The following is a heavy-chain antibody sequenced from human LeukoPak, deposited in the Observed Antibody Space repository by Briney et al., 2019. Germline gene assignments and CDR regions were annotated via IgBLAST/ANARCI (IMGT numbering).Heavy chain of an antibody. Sequence: PSETLSLTCTVSGGSISSGSYYWSWLRQPAGKGLEWIGRIYTSGSTNYNLPLKSRVTISVDTSKNQFSLKLSSVTAADTAVYYCARAFTSTLKERGDAFDIWGQGTMVTVSS. J-gene: IGHJ3*02. D-gene: IGHD3-10*01. CDR1: GGSISSGSYY. CDR3: ARAFTSTLKERGDAFDI. CDR2: IYTSGST. V-gene: IGHV4-61*02.